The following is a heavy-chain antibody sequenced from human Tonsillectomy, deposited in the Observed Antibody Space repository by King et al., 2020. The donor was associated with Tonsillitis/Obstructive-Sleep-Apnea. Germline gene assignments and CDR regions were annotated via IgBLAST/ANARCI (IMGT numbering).Heavy chain of an antibody. J-gene: IGHJ6*02. CDR1: GFTFNSYT. Sequence: VQLVESGGGVVQPGRSLRLSCAASGFTFNSYTMHWVRQAPGKGLEWVAVITYDGSYKYYADSVKGRFTISRDNSKNTLYLQMNSLRPEDTALYYCARGEDYGNYVDYYDMDVWGQGTTVTASS. V-gene: IGHV3-30*04. CDR2: ITYDGSYK. CDR3: ARGEDYGNYVDYYDMDV. D-gene: IGHD4-11*01.